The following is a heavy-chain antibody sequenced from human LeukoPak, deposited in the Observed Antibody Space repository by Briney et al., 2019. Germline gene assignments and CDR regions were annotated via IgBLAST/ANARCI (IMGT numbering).Heavy chain of an antibody. CDR2: ISYDGSNK. J-gene: IGHJ4*02. CDR3: ARGIQLWSPPLD. V-gene: IGHV3-30*04. CDR1: GFTLSSYA. D-gene: IGHD5-18*01. Sequence: PGRSLRLSCAASGFTLSSYAMHWVRQAPGKGLEWVAVISYDGSNKYYADSVKGRFTISRDNSKNTLYLQMNSLRAEDTAVYYCARGIQLWSPPLDWGQGTLVTVSS.